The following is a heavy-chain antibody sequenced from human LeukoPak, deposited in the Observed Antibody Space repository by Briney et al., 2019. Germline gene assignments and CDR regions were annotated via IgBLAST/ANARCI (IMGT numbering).Heavy chain of an antibody. J-gene: IGHJ4*02. CDR3: ARGGGYSNGYVDY. V-gene: IGHV1-2*02. CDR1: EHTFIGQY. CDR2: INPNSGGT. D-gene: IGHD5-18*01. Sequence: GASVKVSCKASEHTFIGQYMHWVRQAPGQGLEWMGWINPNSGGTNYAQKFQGSVTMTRDTSISTAYMELSRLTSDDTAVYYCARGGGYSNGYVDYWGQGTLVTVSS.